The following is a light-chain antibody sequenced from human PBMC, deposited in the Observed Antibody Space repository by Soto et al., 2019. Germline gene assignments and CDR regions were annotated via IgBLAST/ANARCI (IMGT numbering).Light chain of an antibody. CDR3: QQYYNWRAIT. CDR1: QSVSSN. J-gene: IGKJ5*01. Sequence: DIVLTQSAGTLSLSPGERARLSCGASQSVSSNLAWYQQKPGQAPRLLIYGASTRATGIPARFSGSGSGTEFTLSISRLQSEDFALYYCQQYYNWRAITFGQGTRLEIK. CDR2: GAS. V-gene: IGKV3D-15*01.